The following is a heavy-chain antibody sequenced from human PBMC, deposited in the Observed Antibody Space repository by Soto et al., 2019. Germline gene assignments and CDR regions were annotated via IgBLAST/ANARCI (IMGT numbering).Heavy chain of an antibody. CDR3: VRGPDRAKAGY. Sequence: SETLSLTCSVSGASINSGAYYWNWIRQHPGKGLEWIGCIHHSGSLHYNPPLESRVTISVDTSKNQFSLNLSSVTAADTAVYYCVRGPDRAKAGYWGQGIPVTVSS. D-gene: IGHD3-22*01. V-gene: IGHV4-31*03. CDR2: IHHSGSL. CDR1: GASINSGAYY. J-gene: IGHJ4*02.